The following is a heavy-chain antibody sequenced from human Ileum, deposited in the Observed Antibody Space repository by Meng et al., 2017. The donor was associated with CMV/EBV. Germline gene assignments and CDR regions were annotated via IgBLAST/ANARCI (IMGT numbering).Heavy chain of an antibody. CDR3: ARDLTNKWFYY. V-gene: IGHV4-39*07. Sequence: LEDRGPRLVKPAGPPSPSCTASGYPISSGGHSWAWFRQPPGKRLEWIGSMYFSGIADYNPSLKSRVIISLHATQKQFSLRLTSVTAADSAVYFCARDLTNKWFYYWGQGTLVTVSS. J-gene: IGHJ4*02. CDR2: MYFSGIA. D-gene: IGHD1-26*01. CDR1: GYPISSGGHS.